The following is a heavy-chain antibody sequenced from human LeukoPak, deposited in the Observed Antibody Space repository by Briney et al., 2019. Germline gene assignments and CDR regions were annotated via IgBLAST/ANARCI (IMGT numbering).Heavy chain of an antibody. D-gene: IGHD2-8*01. V-gene: IGHV1-8*02. CDR2: MNPNSGNT. J-gene: IGHJ4*02. Sequence: ASVKVSCKASGYTFTSYDISWVRQATGQGLEWLGWMNPNSGNTAYAQRFQGRVTMTRNTSISTAYMELSSLRSEDTAVYYCARDLGYCTNGVCHTRFDYWGQGTLVAVSS. CDR3: ARDLGYCTNGVCHTRFDY. CDR1: GYTFTSYD.